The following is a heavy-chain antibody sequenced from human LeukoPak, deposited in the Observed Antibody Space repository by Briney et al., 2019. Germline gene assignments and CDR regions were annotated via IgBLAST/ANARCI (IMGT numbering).Heavy chain of an antibody. D-gene: IGHD6-13*01. CDR3: AKADPGEQQLAVGAFDI. CDR2: ISGSGGNT. J-gene: IGHJ3*02. CDR1: GFTFSSYA. V-gene: IGHV3-23*01. Sequence: QPGGSLRLSCAASGFTFSSYAMSWVRQAPGKGLEWVSGISGSGGNTYNADSVKGRFTISRDNSKNTLYLQMNSLRAEDTAVYYCAKADPGEQQLAVGAFDIWGQGTMVTVSS.